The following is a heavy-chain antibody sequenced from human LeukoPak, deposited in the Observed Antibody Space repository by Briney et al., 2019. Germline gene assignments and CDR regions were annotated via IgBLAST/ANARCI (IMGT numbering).Heavy chain of an antibody. Sequence: GGSLRLSCAASGFTFSSYSMNWVRQAPGKGLEWVSYISSSSSTIYYADSVKGRFTISRDNAKNSLYLQTNSLRAEDTAVYYCARDPDAFDIWGQGTMVTVS. V-gene: IGHV3-48*01. CDR2: ISSSSSTI. J-gene: IGHJ3*02. CDR1: GFTFSSYS. CDR3: ARDPDAFDI.